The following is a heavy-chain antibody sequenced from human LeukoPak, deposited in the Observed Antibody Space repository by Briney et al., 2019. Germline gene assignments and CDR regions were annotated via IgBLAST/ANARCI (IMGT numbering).Heavy chain of an antibody. CDR3: AHVYSGTDY. V-gene: IGHV2-5*02. D-gene: IGHD1-26*01. Sequence: SGPTLVNPTQTLTLICTFSGFSLSLTRVGVGWTRQRPGKAPEWLAVIYWDDDRRYSPSLKNRLTIAKDASKNQVVLTLTNVDPEDTGTYFCAHVYSGTDYWGQGTVVTVSS. CDR1: GFSLSLTRVG. CDR2: IYWDDDR. J-gene: IGHJ4*01.